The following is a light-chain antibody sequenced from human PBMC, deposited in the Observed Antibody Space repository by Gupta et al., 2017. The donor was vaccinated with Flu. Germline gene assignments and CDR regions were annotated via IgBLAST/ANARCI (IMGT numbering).Light chain of an antibody. CDR3: AAWDDSLSGQV. J-gene: IGLJ2*01. Sequence: QSVLTQPPSASGTPGQRVTISCSGSSSNIGSNYVYWYQQLPGTAPKLLIYSNNQRPAGVPDRFSGSKSGTSASLAISGLRSEDEADDYCAAWDDSLSGQVFGGGTKLTVI. V-gene: IGLV1-47*02. CDR2: SNN. CDR1: SSNIGSNY.